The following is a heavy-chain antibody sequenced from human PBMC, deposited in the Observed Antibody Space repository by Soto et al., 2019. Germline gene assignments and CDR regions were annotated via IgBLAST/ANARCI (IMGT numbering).Heavy chain of an antibody. J-gene: IGHJ4*02. CDR3: ALTAGPHY. Sequence: GVSVKVSCKASGYTFTSYAIHWVRQAPGQRLEWMGWINAGNGNTKYSQKFQGRVTMTRDTSTSTVYMELSSLRSEDTAVYYCALTAGPHYWGQGTLVTVSS. CDR2: INAGNGNT. V-gene: IGHV1-3*01. CDR1: GYTFTSYA.